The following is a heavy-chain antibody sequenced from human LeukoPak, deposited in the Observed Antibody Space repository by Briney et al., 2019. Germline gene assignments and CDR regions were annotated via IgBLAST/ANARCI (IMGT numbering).Heavy chain of an antibody. J-gene: IGHJ4*02. CDR2: ISGSGGST. V-gene: IGHV3-23*01. CDR3: AKDLWGTDYYFDY. CDR1: GFTFSSYA. Sequence: GGSLRLSCAAPGFTFSSYAMSWVRQAPGKGLEWDSAISGSGGSTYYADSVKGRFTISRDNSKNTLYLQMNSLRAEDTAVYYCAKDLWGTDYYFDYWGQGTLVTVSS. D-gene: IGHD3-16*01.